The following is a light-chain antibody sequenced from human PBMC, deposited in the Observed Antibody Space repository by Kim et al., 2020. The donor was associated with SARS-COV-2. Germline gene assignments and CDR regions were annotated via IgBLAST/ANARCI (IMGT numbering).Light chain of an antibody. Sequence: QSASISCKSSQSLLHSDGMTYLEWYLQKPGQPPQLLIYEVSNRFSGVPDRFSGRGSGTDFTLKISRVEAEDVGDYYCMQSTQNPYTFGEGTKLEI. CDR3: MQSTQNPYT. CDR1: QSLLHSDGMTY. J-gene: IGKJ2*01. V-gene: IGKV2D-29*01. CDR2: EVS.